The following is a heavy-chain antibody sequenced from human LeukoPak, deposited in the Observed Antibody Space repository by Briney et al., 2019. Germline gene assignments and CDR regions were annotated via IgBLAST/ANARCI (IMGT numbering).Heavy chain of an antibody. CDR1: GFTFSDYY. V-gene: IGHV3-11*01. D-gene: IGHD3/OR15-3a*01. CDR2: ISSSGSTI. Sequence: PGGALRLSCAASGFTFSDYYMSWIRQAPWKGLEGVSYISSSGSTIYYADSVQGRFTISRDNAKNSLYLQMNSLRAEDTAVYYCARGLDAGNYMDVWGKGTTVTVSS. J-gene: IGHJ6*03. CDR3: ARGLDAGNYMDV.